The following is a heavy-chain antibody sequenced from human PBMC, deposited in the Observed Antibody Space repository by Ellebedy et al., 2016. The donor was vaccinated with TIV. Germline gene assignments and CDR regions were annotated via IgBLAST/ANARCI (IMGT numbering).Heavy chain of an antibody. CDR2: INGDGRNT. CDR3: AAVRIQIWFPNWFDP. J-gene: IGHJ5*02. D-gene: IGHD5-18*01. V-gene: IGHV3-23*01. Sequence: GESLKISCAASGFTFGSFAMHWVRQAPGKGLEWLSVINGDGRNTYHADSVKGRFTIARDNSKNILYLQVDRLSTEDTAVYYCAAVRIQIWFPNWFDPWGQGTLVTVSS. CDR1: GFTFGSFA.